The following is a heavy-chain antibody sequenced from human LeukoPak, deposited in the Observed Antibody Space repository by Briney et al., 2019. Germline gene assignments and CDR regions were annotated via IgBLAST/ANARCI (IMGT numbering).Heavy chain of an antibody. Sequence: PGGSLRVSCAASGCTFSSYAMSWVRQAPGKGLEWVSVISGSGGSTHYADSVKGRFTISRDNSKNTLSLQMNSLRAEDTAIYYCAKDVIDAYPLDAFDIWGQGTMVTVSS. CDR1: GCTFSSYA. CDR3: AKDVIDAYPLDAFDI. D-gene: IGHD2/OR15-2a*01. J-gene: IGHJ3*02. V-gene: IGHV3-23*01. CDR2: ISGSGGST.